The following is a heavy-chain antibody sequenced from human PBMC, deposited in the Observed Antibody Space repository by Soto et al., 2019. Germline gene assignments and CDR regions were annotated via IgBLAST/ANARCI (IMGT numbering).Heavy chain of an antibody. CDR2: IWYDGSNK. V-gene: IGHV3-33*01. Sequence: QVQLVESGGGVVQPGRSLRLSCAASGFTFSSYGMHWVRQAPGKGLEWVAVIWYDGSNKYYADSVKGRFTISRDNSKNTLYLQKNSLRAEDTAVYYCARDQNSVYSSSWYLVYWGQGTLVTVSS. D-gene: IGHD6-13*01. J-gene: IGHJ4*02. CDR3: ARDQNSVYSSSWYLVY. CDR1: GFTFSSYG.